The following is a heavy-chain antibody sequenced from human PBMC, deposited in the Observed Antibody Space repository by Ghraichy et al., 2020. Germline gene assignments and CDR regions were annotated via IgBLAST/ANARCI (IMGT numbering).Heavy chain of an antibody. V-gene: IGHV3-23*01. Sequence: GESLNISCATSGFTFSSYVMSWVRQAPGKGLEWVSGISGSGGTPYYADSVKGRFTISRDNSKNTLYLQMNNLRAEDTALYYCAKASRNSWNSPLDYWGQGTLVTVSS. CDR1: GFTFSSYV. J-gene: IGHJ4*02. CDR3: AKASRNSWNSPLDY. CDR2: ISGSGGTP. D-gene: IGHD1-1*01.